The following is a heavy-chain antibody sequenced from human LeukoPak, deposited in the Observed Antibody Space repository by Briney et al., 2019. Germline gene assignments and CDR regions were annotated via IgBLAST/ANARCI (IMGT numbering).Heavy chain of an antibody. CDR2: MNPNSGNT. J-gene: IGHJ5*02. D-gene: IGHD6-19*01. CDR1: RYTFTSYD. Sequence: ASVKVSCKASRYTFTSYDINWVRQATGQGFEWMGWMNPNSGNTGYAQKFQGRVTITRNTSISTAYMELSSLRSEDTAVYYCARVRIAVAGKREYNWFDPWGQGTLVTVSS. CDR3: ARVRIAVAGKREYNWFDP. V-gene: IGHV1-8*03.